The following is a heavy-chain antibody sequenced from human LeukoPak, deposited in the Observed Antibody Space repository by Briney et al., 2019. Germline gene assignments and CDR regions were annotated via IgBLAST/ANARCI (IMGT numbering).Heavy chain of an antibody. J-gene: IGHJ6*02. D-gene: IGHD3-22*01. V-gene: IGHV3-49*04. CDR3: TRATMIVVVPYYYYGMDV. Sequence: GGSLRLSCTASGFTFGEYAMSWVRQAPGEGLGWVGFIRSKAYGGTTEYAASVKGRFTISRDDSKSIAYLQMNGLKTEDTAVYYCTRATMIVVVPYYYYGMDVWGQGTTVTVSS. CDR2: IRSKAYGGTT. CDR1: GFTFGEYA.